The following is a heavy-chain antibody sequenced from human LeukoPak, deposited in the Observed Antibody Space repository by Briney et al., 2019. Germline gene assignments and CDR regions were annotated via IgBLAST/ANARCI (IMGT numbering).Heavy chain of an antibody. D-gene: IGHD3-9*01. CDR1: GGSISSYY. J-gene: IGHJ4*02. V-gene: IGHV4-59*12. Sequence: SETLSLTCTVSGGSISSYYWNWVRQPPGKGLEWIAYIYYSGGTSYNPSLKSRVTISVDTSKNQFSLKLSSVTAADTAVYYCARDEEGLRYFDWLLDYWGQGTLVTVSS. CDR3: ARDEEGLRYFDWLLDY. CDR2: IYYSGGT.